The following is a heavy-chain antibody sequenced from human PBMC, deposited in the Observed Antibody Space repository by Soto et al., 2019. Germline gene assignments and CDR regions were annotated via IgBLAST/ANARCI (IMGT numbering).Heavy chain of an antibody. J-gene: IGHJ4*02. CDR2: ISGSGGST. Sequence: EVQLLESGGGLVQPGGSLRLSCAASGFTFSSYAMSWVRQAPGKGLEWVSAISGSGGSTYYADSVKGRFTISRDNSKNTLYLQMNSLRAEDTAVYYCGKDSAYYYGSGSYYKGWGQGTLVTVSS. V-gene: IGHV3-23*01. CDR1: GFTFSSYA. D-gene: IGHD3-10*01. CDR3: GKDSAYYYGSGSYYKG.